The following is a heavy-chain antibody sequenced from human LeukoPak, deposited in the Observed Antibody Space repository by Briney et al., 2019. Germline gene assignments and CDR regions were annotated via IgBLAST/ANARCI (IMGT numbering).Heavy chain of an antibody. V-gene: IGHV5-51*01. D-gene: IGHD3-10*01. Sequence: GESLKISCKGSGYSFTSYWIGWVRQMPGKGLEWMGIIYPGDSDTRYSPSFQGQVTISADKSISTAYLQWSSLKASDTAMYYCARHKGTMVRGVTPVDHWGQGTLVTVSS. CDR2: IYPGDSDT. J-gene: IGHJ5*02. CDR1: GYSFTSYW. CDR3: ARHKGTMVRGVTPVDH.